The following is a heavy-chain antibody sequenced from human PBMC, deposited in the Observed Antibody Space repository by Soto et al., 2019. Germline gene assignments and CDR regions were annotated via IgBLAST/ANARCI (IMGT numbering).Heavy chain of an antibody. J-gene: IGHJ4*01. CDR3: ARGEQYSGRIFDY. Sequence: PTRTHTCGVTGNRISCNSVGWRWVQQYPSRGLEWLGRTYYRSKWYYEYAVSVRGRITINPDTSKNQYSLQLNSVTPEDTAVYFCARGEQYSGRIFDYWGQGTLVPVSS. V-gene: IGHV6-1*01. CDR2: TYYRSKWYY. CDR1: GNRISCNSVG. D-gene: IGHD1-26*01.